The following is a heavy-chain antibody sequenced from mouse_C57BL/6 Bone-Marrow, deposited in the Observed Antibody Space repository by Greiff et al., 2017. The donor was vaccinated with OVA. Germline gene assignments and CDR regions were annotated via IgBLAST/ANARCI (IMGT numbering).Heavy chain of an antibody. CDR2: IDPENGDT. D-gene: IGHD2-1*01. V-gene: IGHV14-4*01. J-gene: IGHJ2*01. CDR3: TSYGNFDY. Sequence: EVQVVESGAELVRPGASVKLSCTASGFNIKDDYMHWVKQRPEQGLEWIGWIDPENGDTEYASKFQGKATITADTSYNTAYLQLSSLTSEDTAVYYCTSYGNFDYWGQGTTLTVSS. CDR1: GFNIKDDY.